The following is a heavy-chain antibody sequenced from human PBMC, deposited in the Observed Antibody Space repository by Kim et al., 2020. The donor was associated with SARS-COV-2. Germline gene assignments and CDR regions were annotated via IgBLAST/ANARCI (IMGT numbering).Heavy chain of an antibody. V-gene: IGHV3-7*01. CDR3: DVDTIVHRDY. J-gene: IGHJ4*02. Sequence: GGSLRLSCAASRFTLSSYWMSWVRQAPGRGLEWVAIIKPDGSEKYYVDSVKGRFTISRDNAKNSVYLQMNSLRAEDTAVYYCDVDTIVHRDYWGQGTLVTVSS. D-gene: IGHD5-18*01. CDR1: RFTLSSYW. CDR2: IKPDGSEK.